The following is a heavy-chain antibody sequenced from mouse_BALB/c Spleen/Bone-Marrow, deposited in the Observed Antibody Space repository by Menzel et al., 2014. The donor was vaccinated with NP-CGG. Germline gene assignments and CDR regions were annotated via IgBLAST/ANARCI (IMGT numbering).Heavy chain of an antibody. V-gene: IGHV5-17*02. D-gene: IGHD1-1*01. CDR1: GFTFSSFG. Sequence: EVKLVESGGGLVQPGVSRKLSCAASGFTFSSFGMHWVRQAPEKGLEWVAYISSGSSTIYYADTVMGRFTISRDNPKNTLFLRMTSLRSEDTAMYYCARSGSSSGYFDYWGQGTTLTVSS. CDR3: ARSGSSSGYFDY. J-gene: IGHJ2*01. CDR2: ISSGSSTI.